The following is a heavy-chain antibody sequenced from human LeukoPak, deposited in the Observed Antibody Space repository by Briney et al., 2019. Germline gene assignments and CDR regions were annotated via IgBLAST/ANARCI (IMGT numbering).Heavy chain of an antibody. CDR2: ISSSGSTI. V-gene: IGHV3-48*03. CDR1: GFTFSNYE. D-gene: IGHD3-10*01. CDR3: ARGDHGSGSYSKRVTYYYGMDV. Sequence: PGGSLRLSCAASGFTFSNYEMNWVRQDPGKGLEWVSYISSSGSTIYYADSVKGRFTISRDNAKNSLYVQMNSLRAEDTAVYYCARGDHGSGSYSKRVTYYYGMDVWGQGTTVTVSS. J-gene: IGHJ6*02.